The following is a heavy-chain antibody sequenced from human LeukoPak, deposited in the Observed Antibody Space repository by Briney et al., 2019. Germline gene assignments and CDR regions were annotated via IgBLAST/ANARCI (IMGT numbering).Heavy chain of an antibody. CDR2: IYPGDSDT. Sequence: GESLKISCKGSGYIFTSYWIGWVRQLPGKGLEWMGIIYPGDSDTRYSPSFQGHVTISADKSISTAYLQWSSLKASDTAMYYCARRYYYGSGSYGMDVWGQGTTVTVFS. D-gene: IGHD3-10*01. CDR1: GYIFTSYW. CDR3: ARRYYYGSGSYGMDV. J-gene: IGHJ6*02. V-gene: IGHV5-51*01.